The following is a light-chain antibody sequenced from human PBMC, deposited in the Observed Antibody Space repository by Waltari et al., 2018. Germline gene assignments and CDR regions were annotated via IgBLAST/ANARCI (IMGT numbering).Light chain of an antibody. Sequence: SALTQPASVSGSPGQSIPISCTGTSSDVGGCNYVSWYRQHPGKAPKLMIYAVSNRPSGVSNRFSGSKSGNTASLTISGLQAEDEADYYCSSYSSSSTRVFGTGAKVTVL. CDR3: SSYSSSSTRV. CDR2: AVS. CDR1: SSDVGGCNY. V-gene: IGLV2-14*03. J-gene: IGLJ1*01.